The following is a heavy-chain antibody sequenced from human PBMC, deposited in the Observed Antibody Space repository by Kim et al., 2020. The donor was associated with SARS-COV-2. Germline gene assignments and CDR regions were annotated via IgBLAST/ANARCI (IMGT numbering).Heavy chain of an antibody. V-gene: IGHV3-66*01. Sequence: GGSLRLSCAASGFTVSSNYMSWVRQAPGKGLEWVSVIYSGGSTYYADSVKGRFTISRDNSKNTLYLQMNSLRAEDTAVYYCARDSALPAAKVMDVWGQGTTVTVSS. CDR1: GFTVSSNY. CDR3: ARDSALPAAKVMDV. CDR2: IYSGGST. D-gene: IGHD2-2*01. J-gene: IGHJ6*02.